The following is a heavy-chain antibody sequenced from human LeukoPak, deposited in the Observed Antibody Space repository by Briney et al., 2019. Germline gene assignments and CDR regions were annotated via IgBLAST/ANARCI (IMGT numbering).Heavy chain of an antibody. V-gene: IGHV3-7*03. CDR3: AKSFSTYYYDSSGYLGDAFDI. J-gene: IGHJ3*02. D-gene: IGHD3-22*01. CDR1: GFTFSSYW. Sequence: QAGGSLRLSCAASGFTFSSYWMSWVRQAPGKGLEWVANIKQDGSEKYYVDSVKGRFTISRDNSKNTLYLQMNSLRAEDTAVYYCAKSFSTYYYDSSGYLGDAFDIWGQGTMVTVSS. CDR2: IKQDGSEK.